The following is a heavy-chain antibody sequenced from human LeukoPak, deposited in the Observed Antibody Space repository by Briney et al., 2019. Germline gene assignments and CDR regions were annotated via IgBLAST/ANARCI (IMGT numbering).Heavy chain of an antibody. Sequence: SETLSLTCTVSGGSISSYYWSWIRQPPGKGLEWIGYIYYSGSTNYNPSLKSRVTISVDTSKNQFSLKLSSVTAADTAVYYCARDRGGSYRVAFDIWGQGTMVTVSS. CDR3: ARDRGGSYRVAFDI. V-gene: IGHV4-59*12. D-gene: IGHD1-26*01. CDR1: GGSISSYY. J-gene: IGHJ3*02. CDR2: IYYSGST.